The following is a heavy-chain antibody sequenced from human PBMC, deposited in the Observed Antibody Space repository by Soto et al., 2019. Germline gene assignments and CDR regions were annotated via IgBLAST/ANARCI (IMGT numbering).Heavy chain of an antibody. CDR3: AREGYCSGGSRYNFQH. CDR1: GGTFSSYA. Sequence: SVKASCKASGGTFSSYAISWVRQAPGQGLEWMGGIIPIFSTTNYAQKFQGRVTLTADESTSTAYMELSSLRPEDTAVYYCAREGYCSGGSRYNFQHWGQGTLVTAPQ. CDR2: IIPIFSTT. J-gene: IGHJ1*01. D-gene: IGHD2-15*01. V-gene: IGHV1-69*13.